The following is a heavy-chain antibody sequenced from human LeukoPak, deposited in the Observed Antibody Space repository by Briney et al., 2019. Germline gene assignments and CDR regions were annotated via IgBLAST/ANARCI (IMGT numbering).Heavy chain of an antibody. D-gene: IGHD4-23*01. CDR1: GGSISTYY. V-gene: IGHV4-59*01. J-gene: IGHJ4*02. CDR2: FYYTGST. CDR3: ARGGNALDY. Sequence: SETLSLTCTVSGGSISTYYWSWIRQPPGKELDWIGSFYYTGSTNYNPSLRSRVTISLDTSKNQISLRLSSVTAADTAVYYCARGGNALDYWGQGTLVTVSS.